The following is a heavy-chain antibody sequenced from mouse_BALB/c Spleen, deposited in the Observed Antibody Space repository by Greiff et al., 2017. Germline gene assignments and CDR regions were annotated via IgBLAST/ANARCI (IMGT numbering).Heavy chain of an antibody. Sequence: VQLQQSGPGLVQPSQSLSITCTVSGFSFTSYGVHWVRQPPGKGLEWLGVIWAGGSTNYNSALMSRLSISKDNSKSQVFLKMNSLQTDDTAMYYCAREGYDGYYGDYWGQGTSVTVSS. V-gene: IGHV2-9*02. CDR2: IWAGGST. D-gene: IGHD2-3*01. J-gene: IGHJ4*01. CDR3: AREGYDGYYGDY. CDR1: GFSFTSYG.